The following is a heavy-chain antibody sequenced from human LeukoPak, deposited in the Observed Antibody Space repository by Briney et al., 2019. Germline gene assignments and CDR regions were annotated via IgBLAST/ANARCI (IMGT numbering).Heavy chain of an antibody. CDR3: ARVRSGYSHENYFDY. CDR1: GFTFSNYE. Sequence: GGSLRLSCAASGFTFSNYEMNWVRQAPGKGLEWVSYISGSGSTIYYAGSVKGRFTISRDNAKDSLHLQMNSLRAEDTAVYYCARVRSGYSHENYFDYWGQGTLVTVSS. CDR2: ISGSGSTI. J-gene: IGHJ4*02. V-gene: IGHV3-48*03. D-gene: IGHD5-18*01.